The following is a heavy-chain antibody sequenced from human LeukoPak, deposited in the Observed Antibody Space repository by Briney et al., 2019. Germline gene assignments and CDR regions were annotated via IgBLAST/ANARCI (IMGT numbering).Heavy chain of an antibody. Sequence: SETLSLTCTVSGGSISSYYWSWIRQPPGQGLECIRYIYYSGSTNYNPSLKSRVTISVDTSKNQFSLKLSSVTAADTAVYYCASQIPYYYDSSGYNFQHWGQGTLVTVSS. J-gene: IGHJ1*01. CDR2: IYYSGST. D-gene: IGHD3-22*01. V-gene: IGHV4-59*01. CDR3: ASQIPYYYDSSGYNFQH. CDR1: GGSISSYY.